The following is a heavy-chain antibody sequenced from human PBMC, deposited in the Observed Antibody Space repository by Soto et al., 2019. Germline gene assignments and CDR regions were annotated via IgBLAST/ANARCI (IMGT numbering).Heavy chain of an antibody. Sequence: EEQLVESGGGLVQPGGSLRLSCAASGFRFRSFWMGWVRQAPGKGLEWVANIKHDGSEKYYLDSVKGRFTISRDNAKNSLYLQMNSLRPADTAVYYCARDGEYFSNWFDPWGQGTQVTVSS. CDR2: IKHDGSEK. V-gene: IGHV3-7*03. CDR3: ARDGEYFSNWFDP. D-gene: IGHD6-6*01. CDR1: GFRFRSFW. J-gene: IGHJ5*02.